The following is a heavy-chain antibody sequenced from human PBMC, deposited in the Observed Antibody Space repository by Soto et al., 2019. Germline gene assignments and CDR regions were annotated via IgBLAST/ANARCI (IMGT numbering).Heavy chain of an antibody. CDR1: GGTFSSSA. D-gene: IGHD2-2*01. Sequence: SVKVYCKASGGTFSSSAISWVRQAPGQGLEWMGGIIPIFGTANYAQKFQGRVTITADESTSTAYMELSSLRSEDTAVYYCARDFVVVPAAVDYGMDVWAQGTTAPISS. CDR3: ARDFVVVPAAVDYGMDV. CDR2: IIPIFGTA. V-gene: IGHV1-69*13. J-gene: IGHJ6*02.